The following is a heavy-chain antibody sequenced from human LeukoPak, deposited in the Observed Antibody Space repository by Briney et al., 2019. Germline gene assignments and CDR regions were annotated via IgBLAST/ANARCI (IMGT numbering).Heavy chain of an antibody. V-gene: IGHV7-4-1*02. J-gene: IGHJ4*02. CDR2: INTNTGNP. CDR1: GYTFTSYA. Sequence: AASVKVSCKASGYTFTSYAMNWVRQAPGQGLGWMGWINTNTGNPTYAQGFTGRFVFSLDTSVSTAYLQISSLKAEDTAVYYCAREATRWSSGILDYWGQGTLVTVSS. D-gene: IGHD3-22*01. CDR3: AREATRWSSGILDY.